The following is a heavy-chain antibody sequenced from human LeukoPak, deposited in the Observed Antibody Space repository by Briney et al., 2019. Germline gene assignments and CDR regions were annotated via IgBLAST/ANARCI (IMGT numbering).Heavy chain of an antibody. D-gene: IGHD2-15*01. CDR1: GGSISNYY. CDR3: ARVLGSGYSDY. J-gene: IGHJ4*02. CDR2: IYYSGTT. Sequence: PSETLSLTCTVSGGSISNYYWSWIRQPPGKGLEWIGYIYYSGTTNYNPSLKSRVTISVDTSKNQFSLKLNSVTAADTAVYYCARVLGSGYSDYWGQGTLVTVSS. V-gene: IGHV4-59*01.